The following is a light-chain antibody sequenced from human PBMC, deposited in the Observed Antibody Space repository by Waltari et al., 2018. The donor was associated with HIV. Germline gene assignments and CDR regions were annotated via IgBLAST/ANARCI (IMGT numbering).Light chain of an antibody. CDR3: SSYSTTSLPII. Sequence: QPASMSGSPGQSISISCNGSISDVGASNFVSCYQVFPLHSPKLILFDVAPRPSGISGRFSGSKSGTTASLTISPRRPEDDAHYFCSSYSTTSLPIIFGGCTLLAVL. CDR2: DVA. V-gene: IGLV2-14*03. CDR1: ISDVGASNF. J-gene: IGLJ6*01.